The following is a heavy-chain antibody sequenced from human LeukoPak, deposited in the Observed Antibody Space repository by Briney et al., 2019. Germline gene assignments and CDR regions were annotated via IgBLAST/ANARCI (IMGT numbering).Heavy chain of an antibody. J-gene: IGHJ4*02. Sequence: SETLSLTCTVSGGSISSGDYYWSWIRQPPGKGLEWIGYIYYSGSTYYNPSLKSRVTISVDTSKNQFSLKLSSVTAADTAVYYCARDSPMVRGVIRDDYWGQGTLVTVSS. CDR1: GGSISSGDYY. CDR2: IYYSGST. D-gene: IGHD3-10*01. CDR3: ARDSPMVRGVIRDDY. V-gene: IGHV4-30-4*01.